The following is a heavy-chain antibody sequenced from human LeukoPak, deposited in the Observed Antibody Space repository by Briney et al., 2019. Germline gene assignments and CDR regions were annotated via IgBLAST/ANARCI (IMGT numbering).Heavy chain of an antibody. D-gene: IGHD6-6*01. V-gene: IGHV3-30*04. CDR1: GFTFSSYA. J-gene: IGHJ6*03. CDR2: ISYDGIYK. Sequence: PGGSLRLSCAASGFTFSSYAMHWVRQAPGRGLEWVAIISYDGIYKYYTDSVKGRFTISRDNSKNTLYLQMNSLRPEDTAVYFCATGDRSSSIDYYHYMDVWGKGTTVTVSS. CDR3: ATGDRSSSIDYYHYMDV.